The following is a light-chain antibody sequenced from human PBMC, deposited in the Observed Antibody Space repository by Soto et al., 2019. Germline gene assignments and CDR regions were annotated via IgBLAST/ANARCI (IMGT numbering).Light chain of an antibody. V-gene: IGKV1-27*01. CDR3: QKYNSAPPARLT. CDR2: AAS. CDR1: QGISNY. Sequence: DIQMTQSPSSLSASVGDRVTITCRASQGISNYLAWYQQKPGKVPKLLIYAASTLQSGVPSRFSGSGSGTDFTLTISSLQPEDVATYYCQKYNSAPPARLTFGGGTKVEIK. J-gene: IGKJ4*01.